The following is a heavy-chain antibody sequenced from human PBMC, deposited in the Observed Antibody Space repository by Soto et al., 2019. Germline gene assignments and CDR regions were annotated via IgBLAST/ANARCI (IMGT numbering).Heavy chain of an antibody. CDR2: VKNDGTTT. J-gene: IGHJ3*02. V-gene: IGHV3-74*01. Sequence: EVQLVESGGGLVQPGGSLRLSCVASGFTFSSNWVHWVRQAPGKGLVWVSRVKNDGTTTTYADSVKGRFTISRDDAKNTLYLQMNGLRADDTAVYYCARRLIYSFDIWGQGTMVTVSP. D-gene: IGHD2-21*02. CDR1: GFTFSSNW. CDR3: ARRLIYSFDI.